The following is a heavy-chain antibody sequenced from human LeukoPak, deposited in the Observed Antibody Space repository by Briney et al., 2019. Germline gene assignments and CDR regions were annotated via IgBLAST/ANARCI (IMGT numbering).Heavy chain of an antibody. CDR2: ISPNSGGT. CDR3: ARDSCSGGSCYGYFDY. J-gene: IGHJ4*02. D-gene: IGHD2-15*01. CDR1: GYTFTGYY. V-gene: IGHV1-2*02. Sequence: ASVKVSCKASGYTFTGYYMHWVRQAPGQGLEWTGWISPNSGGTNYAQKFQGRVTMTRDTSISTAYMELSRLRSDDTAVYYCARDSCSGGSCYGYFDYWGQGTLVTVSS.